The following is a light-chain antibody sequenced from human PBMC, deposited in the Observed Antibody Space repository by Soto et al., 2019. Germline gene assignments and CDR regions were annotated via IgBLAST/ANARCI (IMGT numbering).Light chain of an antibody. CDR1: QGSRSD. Sequence: DIQMTQSPSSLSASVGDRVTITCRASQGSRSDLGWFQQKPGKAPKLLISAASILQSGVPSRFSGSGSGTDFTLTISSLQPEDVAAYYCQKYNSAPLTFGGGTKVDIK. J-gene: IGKJ4*01. CDR2: AAS. V-gene: IGKV1-16*01. CDR3: QKYNSAPLT.